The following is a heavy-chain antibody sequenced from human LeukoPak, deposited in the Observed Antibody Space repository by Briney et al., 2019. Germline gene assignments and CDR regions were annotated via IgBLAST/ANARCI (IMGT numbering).Heavy chain of an antibody. D-gene: IGHD6-13*01. V-gene: IGHV3-23*01. J-gene: IGHJ4*02. CDR1: GFTFSSYS. CDR2: ISGSGEYT. Sequence: GGSLRFSCAASGFTFSSYSMNWVRQAPGKGLEWVSAISGSGEYTHYADSVKGRFTISRDNSKNTLYLQMNSLRAEDAAVYYCAKGAAQQQLVYDYWGQGTLVTVSS. CDR3: AKGAAQQQLVYDY.